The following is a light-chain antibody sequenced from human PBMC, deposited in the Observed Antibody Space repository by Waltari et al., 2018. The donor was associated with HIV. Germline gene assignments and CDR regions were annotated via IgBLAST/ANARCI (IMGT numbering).Light chain of an antibody. J-gene: IGLJ2*01. V-gene: IGLV2-14*03. CDR2: DVG. CDR3: CAYAGPTGLSEV. Sequence: QSALTQPASVSGSPGQSITISCTGTSRDIGAYNYVYWVQQHPDKAPKLIIYDVGTRPSGVADRFSCYKSGNTASLTISGLQSEDEADYHCCAYAGPTGLSEVFGGGTKLTV. CDR1: SRDIGAYNY.